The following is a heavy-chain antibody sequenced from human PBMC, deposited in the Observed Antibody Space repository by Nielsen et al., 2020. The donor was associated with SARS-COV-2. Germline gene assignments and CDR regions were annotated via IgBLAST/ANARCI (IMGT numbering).Heavy chain of an antibody. CDR1: GFTFSDYY. J-gene: IGHJ5*01. CDR3: ARGGSAWYMYNWFDS. CDR2: ISSSGYT. D-gene: IGHD6-19*01. V-gene: IGHV3-11*06. Sequence: GESLKISCAASGFTFSDYYMSWIRQAPGKGLEWVSYISSSGYTNYVDSVKGRFTISRDNSKNTVYLQMNSLGPEDTAVYYCARGGSAWYMYNWFDSWGQGTLVTVSS.